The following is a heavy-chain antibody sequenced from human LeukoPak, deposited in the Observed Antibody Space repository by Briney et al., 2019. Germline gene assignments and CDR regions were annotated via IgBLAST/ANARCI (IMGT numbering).Heavy chain of an antibody. CDR3: AKYSSGWYYYMDV. V-gene: IGHV3-23*01. Sequence: GGSLRLSCAASGFTFSSYGMSWVRQAPGKGLEWVSAISGSGGSTYYADSVKGRFTISRDNSKNTLYLQMNSLRAEDTAVYYCAKYSSGWYYYMDVWGKGTTVTISS. CDR2: ISGSGGST. J-gene: IGHJ6*03. CDR1: GFTFSSYG. D-gene: IGHD6-19*01.